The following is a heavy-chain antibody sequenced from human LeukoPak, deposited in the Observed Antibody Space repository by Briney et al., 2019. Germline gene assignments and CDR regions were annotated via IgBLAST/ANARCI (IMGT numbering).Heavy chain of an antibody. J-gene: IGHJ5*02. Sequence: GASVKVSCKASGYTFTGYYMHWVRQAPGQGLEWMGWINPNSGGTDYAQKFQGRVTMTRDTFISTAYMELSGLRSDDTAVYYCARGRRLVVPAASWFDPWGQGTLVTVSS. V-gene: IGHV1-2*02. CDR1: GYTFTGYY. CDR2: INPNSGGT. D-gene: IGHD2-2*01. CDR3: ARGRRLVVPAASWFDP.